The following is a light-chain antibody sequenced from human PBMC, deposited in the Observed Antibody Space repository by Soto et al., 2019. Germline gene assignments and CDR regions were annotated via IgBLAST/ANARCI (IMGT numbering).Light chain of an antibody. Sequence: QSALTQPASVSGSPGQSITISCTGISSDVGSYNLVSWYQQHPGKAPKVMIYEGSKRPSGVSNRFSGSRSGNTASLTISGLQAEDEAHYYCSSYAGSSTLVVFGGGTKLTVL. J-gene: IGLJ2*01. V-gene: IGLV2-23*01. CDR2: EGS. CDR1: SSDVGSYNL. CDR3: SSYAGSSTLVV.